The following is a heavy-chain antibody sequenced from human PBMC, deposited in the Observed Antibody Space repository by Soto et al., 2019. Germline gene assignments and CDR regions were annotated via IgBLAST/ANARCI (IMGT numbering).Heavy chain of an antibody. D-gene: IGHD3-3*01. Sequence: SETLSLTGTVSGGSISSSDCSWIREPPALGLGWLGYIYYSGRTNYNASLKSRVTISLYTSKNQFSLKLSSVTAADTAAYSCSRDQTFGYYDGCDPAPVFDIWGQGTMVTVSS. CDR2: IYYSGRT. CDR3: SRDQTFGYYDGCDPAPVFDI. CDR1: GGSISSSD. J-gene: IGHJ3*02. V-gene: IGHV4-59*01.